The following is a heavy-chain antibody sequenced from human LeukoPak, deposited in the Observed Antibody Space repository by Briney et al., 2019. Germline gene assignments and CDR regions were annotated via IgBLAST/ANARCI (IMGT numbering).Heavy chain of an antibody. J-gene: IGHJ5*02. CDR3: ARGQIFPDTGPWFDP. V-gene: IGHV1-18*04. CDR1: GYTFTGYY. CDR2: ISAYNGNT. D-gene: IGHD3-9*01. Sequence: ASVKVSCKASGYTFTGYYMHWVRQAPGQGLEWMGWISAYNGNTNYAQKLQGRVTMTTDTSTSTAYMELRSLRSDDTAVYYCARGQIFPDTGPWFDPWGQGTLATVSS.